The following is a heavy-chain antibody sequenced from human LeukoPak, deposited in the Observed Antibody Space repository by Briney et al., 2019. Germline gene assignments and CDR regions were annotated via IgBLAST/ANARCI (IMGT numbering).Heavy chain of an antibody. V-gene: IGHV3-7*03. CDR3: AGGSGWTSDY. J-gene: IGHJ4*02. CDR2: IKGDGSER. Sequence: GVSLRLSCAASGFSFSSYWMTWVRQAPGKGLEWVANIKGDGSERNYMDSVKGRFTISRDNGKNLLHLQMNSLRAEDTAVYFCAGGSGWTSDYWGQGTLVTVSS. D-gene: IGHD6-19*01. CDR1: GFSFSSYW.